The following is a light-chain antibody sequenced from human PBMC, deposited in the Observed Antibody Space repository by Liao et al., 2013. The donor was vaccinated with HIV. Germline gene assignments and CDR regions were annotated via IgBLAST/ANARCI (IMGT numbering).Light chain of an antibody. CDR2: KDS. CDR3: QAWDSSNMI. V-gene: IGLV3-21*01. Sequence: SYVLTQSPSTSVAPGKTATITCGGDSIGSKSVHWYQQKPGQSPVLVIYKDSKRPSGIPERFSGSQSGNTATLTISGTQTLDEADYYCQAWDSSNMIFGGGTKLTVL. CDR1: SIGSKS. J-gene: IGLJ2*01.